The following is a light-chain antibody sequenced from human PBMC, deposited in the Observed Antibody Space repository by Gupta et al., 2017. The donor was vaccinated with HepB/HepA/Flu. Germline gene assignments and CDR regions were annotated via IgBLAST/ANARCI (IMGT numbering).Light chain of an antibody. V-gene: IGKV3-11*01. CDR3: KQCLNCLAT. Sequence: EIVLTQFPATLSLSPGERATLSCRASQSVSSCLAWYQQKPGQAPRLLIYDASNRATGVPARISGSGSGTDFTLTISSLEPEDFAVYYCKQCLNCLATFGQGTRLEIK. CDR1: QSVSSC. CDR2: DAS. J-gene: IGKJ5*01.